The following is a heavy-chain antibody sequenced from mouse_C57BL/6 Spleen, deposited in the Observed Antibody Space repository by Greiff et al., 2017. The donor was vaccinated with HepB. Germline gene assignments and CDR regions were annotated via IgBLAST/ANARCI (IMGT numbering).Heavy chain of an antibody. D-gene: IGHD2-4*01. V-gene: IGHV1-54*01. CDR1: GYAFTNYL. Sequence: VQLQQSGAELVRPGTSVKVSCKASGYAFTNYLIEWVKQRPGQGLEWIGVINPGSGGTNYNEKFKGKATLTADKSSNTAYMQLSSLTSEDSAVYFCARGYDYPFAYWGQGTLVTVSA. J-gene: IGHJ3*01. CDR2: INPGSGGT. CDR3: ARGYDYPFAY.